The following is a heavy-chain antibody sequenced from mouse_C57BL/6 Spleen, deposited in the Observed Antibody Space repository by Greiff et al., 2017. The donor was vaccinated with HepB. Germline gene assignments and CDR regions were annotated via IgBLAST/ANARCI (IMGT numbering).Heavy chain of an antibody. Sequence: EVQVVQSGAGLVRPGGSLKLSCTASGFNFSSDSMHWVRQRPEQRLEWVAYIGSGGGDIYYADTVKGRFTISRDNASNTLYLQMSSLKYEDTAMSYCTRDDYCTSCALDYWGKGPSVTVSS. D-gene: IGHD1-1*01. CDR2: IGSGGGDI. CDR3: TRDDYCTSCALDY. CDR1: GFNFSSDS. J-gene: IGHJ4*01. V-gene: IGHV5-9-1*02.